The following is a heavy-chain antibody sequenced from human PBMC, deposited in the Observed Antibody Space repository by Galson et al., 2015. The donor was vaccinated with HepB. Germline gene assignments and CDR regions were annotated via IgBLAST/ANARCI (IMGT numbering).Heavy chain of an antibody. CDR1: GYTFTNHY. CDR3: ARDIAAAGVVFDS. Sequence: SVKVSCKASGYTFTNHYINWVRQAPGQGLEWMGWISAYNGDTNYAQNFQGRVTMTTDTSTSTAYMELRSLRSDDTAVYFCARDIAAAGVVFDSWGQGTLVTVSS. J-gene: IGHJ4*02. CDR2: ISAYNGDT. V-gene: IGHV1-18*04. D-gene: IGHD6-13*01.